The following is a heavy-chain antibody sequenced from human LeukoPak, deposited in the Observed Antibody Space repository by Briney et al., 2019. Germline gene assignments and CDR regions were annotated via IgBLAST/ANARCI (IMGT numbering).Heavy chain of an antibody. J-gene: IGHJ6*03. CDR2: IYPGDSDT. V-gene: IGHV5-51*01. CDR3: ARRREYSSSSQANYYYYMDV. Sequence: GESLKISCQASGNSLYSYWFSWVRQVPGKGLEWMGIIYPGDSDTRYSPSFQGQVTISADKSISTAYLQWSSLKASDTAMYYCARRREYSSSSQANYYYYMDVWGKGTTVTVSS. D-gene: IGHD6-6*01. CDR1: GNSLYSYW.